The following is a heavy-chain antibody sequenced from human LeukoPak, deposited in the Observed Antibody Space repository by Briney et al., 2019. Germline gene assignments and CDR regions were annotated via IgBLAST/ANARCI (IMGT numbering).Heavy chain of an antibody. V-gene: IGHV3-48*01. J-gene: IGHJ4*02. Sequence: PGGSLGLSCAASGFTFGDHIMNWVRQLPGKRLEWVAYVSGSGSTVYYADSVKGRFTVSRDNGKSSLYLQMNSPRVEDTALYYCVRQFASWGQGTLVTVSS. CDR3: VRQFAS. CDR1: GFTFGDHI. CDR2: VSGSGSTV.